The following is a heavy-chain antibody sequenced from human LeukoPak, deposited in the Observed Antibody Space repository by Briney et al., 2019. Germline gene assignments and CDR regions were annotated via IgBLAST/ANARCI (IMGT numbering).Heavy chain of an antibody. J-gene: IGHJ4*02. V-gene: IGHV3-30*02. Sequence: GGSLRLSCAASGFTFSTYGMHWVRQAPGKGREWVAFIQYDGSNKYSADSVKGRFTISRDNSKNTLYLQMNSLRAEDTAVYYCAPTGTTGFGYFDYWGQGTLVTVSS. CDR2: IQYDGSNK. D-gene: IGHD1-1*01. CDR1: GFTFSTYG. CDR3: APTGTTGFGYFDY.